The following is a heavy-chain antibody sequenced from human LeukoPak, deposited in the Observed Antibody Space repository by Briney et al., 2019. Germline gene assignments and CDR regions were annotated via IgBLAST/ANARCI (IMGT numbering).Heavy chain of an antibody. J-gene: IGHJ6*03. V-gene: IGHV3-30*02. CDR1: GFTFSSYG. Sequence: QPGGSLRLSCAASGFTFSSYGMHWVRQAPGKGLEWLAFIRYDGSNKYYADSVKGRFTISRDNSKNTLYLQMNSLRAEDTAVYYCAKDGDSSGWYKDYYYYYYMDVWGKGTTVTVSS. CDR2: IRYDGSNK. CDR3: AKDGDSSGWYKDYYYYYYMDV. D-gene: IGHD6-19*01.